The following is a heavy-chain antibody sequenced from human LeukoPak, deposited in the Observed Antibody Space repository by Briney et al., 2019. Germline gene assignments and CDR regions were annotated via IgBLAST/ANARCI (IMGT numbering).Heavy chain of an antibody. CDR1: GGSFSGYY. J-gene: IGHJ6*03. CDR3: ARDPLQYYGSGSYYYYYYMDV. V-gene: IGHV4-34*01. D-gene: IGHD3-10*01. Sequence: TSETLSLTCAVYGGSFSGYYWSWIRQPPGKGLEWIGEINHSGSTNYNPSLKSRVTISVDTSKNQFSLKLSSVTAADTAVYYCARDPLQYYGSGSYYYYYYMDVWGKGTTVTVSS. CDR2: INHSGST.